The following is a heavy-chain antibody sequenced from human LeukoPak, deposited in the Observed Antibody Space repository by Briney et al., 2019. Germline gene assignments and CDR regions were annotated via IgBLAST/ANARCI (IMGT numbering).Heavy chain of an antibody. J-gene: IGHJ4*02. D-gene: IGHD3-10*01. V-gene: IGHV3-33*01. CDR2: IWADGSNK. Sequence: GGSLRLSCAASGFIFSCCGLHWVRQAPGKGLEWVAVIWADGSNKYYADSVKGRFTISRDNAKNTLYLQMSSLRAEDTAVYYCARDRGPRTGFMVREAYDYWGQGTLVTVSS. CDR1: GFIFSCCG. CDR3: ARDRGPRTGFMVREAYDY.